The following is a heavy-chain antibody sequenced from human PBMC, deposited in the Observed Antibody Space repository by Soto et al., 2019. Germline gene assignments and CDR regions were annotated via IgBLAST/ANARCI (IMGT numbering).Heavy chain of an antibody. CDR2: INSDSDNI. CDR1: GWTFGTYS. J-gene: IGHJ6*02. Sequence: GGSLRLSCAASGWTFGTYSMNWVRQAPGKGLEWIAYINSDSDNIMYADSVKGRFTISRDNAKNPLFLQMNSLTDEDTAVYYCARLYYDYVWGQGTTVTVSS. D-gene: IGHD3-3*01. CDR3: ARLYYDYV. V-gene: IGHV3-48*02.